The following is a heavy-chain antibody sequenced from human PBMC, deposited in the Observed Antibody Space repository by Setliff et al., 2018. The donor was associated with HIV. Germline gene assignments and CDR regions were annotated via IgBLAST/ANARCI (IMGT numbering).Heavy chain of an antibody. J-gene: IGHJ4*02. D-gene: IGHD6-6*01. CDR3: AGGIEYRSNAYVAEYFDP. CDR1: GGALSNYA. Sequence: SVKVSCKASGGALSNYAFSWVRQAPGQGLQWMGGIIPVVDAGTYAQSFQGRVTITADKSTSTINLELTGLRSDDTAAYYCAGGIEYRSNAYVAEYFDPWGQGTLVTVSS. CDR2: IIPVVDAG. V-gene: IGHV1-69*06.